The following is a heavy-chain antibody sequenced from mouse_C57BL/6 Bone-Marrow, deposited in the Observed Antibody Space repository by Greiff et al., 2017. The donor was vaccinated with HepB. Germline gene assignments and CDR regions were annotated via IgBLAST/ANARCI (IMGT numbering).Heavy chain of an antibody. J-gene: IGHJ2*01. D-gene: IGHD2-2*01. Sequence: EVKLMESGGGLVKPGGSLKLSCAASGFTFSSYAMSWVRQTPEKRLEWVATISAGGSYTYYPDNVKGRFTISRDNAKNNLYLQMSHLKSEDTAMYYCARAGYPYFDYWGQGTTLTVSS. CDR2: ISAGGSYT. V-gene: IGHV5-4*03. CDR3: ARAGYPYFDY. CDR1: GFTFSSYA.